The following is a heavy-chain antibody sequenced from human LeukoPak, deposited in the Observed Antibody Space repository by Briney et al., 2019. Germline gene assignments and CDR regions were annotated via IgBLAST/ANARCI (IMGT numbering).Heavy chain of an antibody. CDR3: ARWYTSGWFYFDL. Sequence: SGTLSLTCAVSGGSISSSNWWSWVRQPPGKGLEWIGEINHSGSTNYNPSLKSRVTISVDTSKNQFSLKLSSVTAADTAVYYCARWYTSGWFYFDLWGRGTLVTVSS. V-gene: IGHV4-4*02. J-gene: IGHJ2*01. D-gene: IGHD6-19*01. CDR1: GGSISSSNW. CDR2: INHSGST.